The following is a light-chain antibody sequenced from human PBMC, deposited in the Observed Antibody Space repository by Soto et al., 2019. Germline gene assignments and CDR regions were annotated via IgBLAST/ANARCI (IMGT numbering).Light chain of an antibody. V-gene: IGLV1-44*01. J-gene: IGLJ7*01. CDR2: RNN. Sequence: QSVLTQPPSASGTPGQRVTMFCSGSSSNIGSNTVNWYRHLPGTAPKLLIYRNNQRPSGVPDRFSGSKSGTSASLAISGIQSEDEADYYCAAWDDSLNGAVFGGGTQLTVL. CDR3: AAWDDSLNGAV. CDR1: SSNIGSNT.